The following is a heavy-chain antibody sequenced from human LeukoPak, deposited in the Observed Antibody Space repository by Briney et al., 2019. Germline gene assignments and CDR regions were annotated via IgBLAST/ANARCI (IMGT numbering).Heavy chain of an antibody. CDR1: GDSISSSSYY. J-gene: IGHJ4*02. CDR3: ARGVWIYSY. CDR2: IYYSGST. Sequence: SETLSLTCTVSGDSISSSSYYWGWIRQPPGKGLEWMGSIYYSGSTYYNPSLKSRVTVSVDTSKNQFSPKLTSVTAADTAVYYCARGVWIYSYWGQGTLVTVS. V-gene: IGHV4-39*01. D-gene: IGHD5-12*01.